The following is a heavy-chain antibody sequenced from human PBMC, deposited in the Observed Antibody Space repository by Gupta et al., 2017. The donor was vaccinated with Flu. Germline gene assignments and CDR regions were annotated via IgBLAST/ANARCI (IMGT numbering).Heavy chain of an antibody. D-gene: IGHD2-15*01. CDR3: AKARSEVVLAAANY. Sequence: EVQLLESGGDLVQPGGSLRISCTASGFAFSSYARNWVRQAPGKGLEWVSGISGSGAGTYYADSVKGRFTISRDNSNNTVNLQMNSLRAEDTAVYYCAKARSEVVLAAANYWGQGTLVTVSS. CDR1: GFAFSSYA. J-gene: IGHJ4*02. CDR2: ISGSGAGT. V-gene: IGHV3-23*01.